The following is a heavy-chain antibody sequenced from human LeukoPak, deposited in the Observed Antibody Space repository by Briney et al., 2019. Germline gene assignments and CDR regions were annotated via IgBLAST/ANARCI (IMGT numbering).Heavy chain of an antibody. CDR2: INPNSGGT. V-gene: IGHV1-2*02. CDR3: ASGHLTAHEYFQH. CDR1: GYTFTGYY. J-gene: IGHJ1*01. Sequence: ASVKVSCKASGYTFTGYYMHWVRQAPGQGLEWMGWINPNSGGTNYAQKFQGRVTMTRDTSISTAYMELSRLRSDDTAVYYCASGHLTAHEYFQHWSQGTLVTVSS.